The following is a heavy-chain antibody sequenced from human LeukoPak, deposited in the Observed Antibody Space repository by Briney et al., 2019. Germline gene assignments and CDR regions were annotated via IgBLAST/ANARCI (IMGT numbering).Heavy chain of an antibody. CDR2: IYYSGST. CDR3: ARSPLRPYGMDV. CDR1: GGSISSYY. V-gene: IGHV4-59*01. D-gene: IGHD5-12*01. J-gene: IGHJ6*02. Sequence: PSETLSLTCTVPGGSISSYYWSWIRQPPGKGLEWIGYIYYSGSTNYNPSLKSRVTISVDTSKNQFSLKLSSVTAADTAVYYCARSPLRPYGMDVWGQGTTVTVSS.